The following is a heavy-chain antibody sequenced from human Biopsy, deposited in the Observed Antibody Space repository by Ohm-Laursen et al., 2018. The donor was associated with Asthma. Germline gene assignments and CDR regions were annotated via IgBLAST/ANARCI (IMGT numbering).Heavy chain of an antibody. Sequence: GASVKVSCKTSGYTFNSAGITWVRQAPGQGPEWMGWISVYNGNTKVAQKLQDRVTMITDTSTSTAYMELRSLRSDDTAVYFCARAVDYSHYYGIDVRGQGTTVTVS. CDR1: GYTFNSAG. V-gene: IGHV1-18*01. CDR2: ISVYNGNT. CDR3: ARAVDYSHYYGIDV. J-gene: IGHJ6*02. D-gene: IGHD3-10*01.